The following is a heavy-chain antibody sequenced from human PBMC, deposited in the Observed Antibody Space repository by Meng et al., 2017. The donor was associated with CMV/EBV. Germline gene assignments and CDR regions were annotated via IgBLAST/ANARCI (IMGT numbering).Heavy chain of an antibody. V-gene: IGHV1-69*05. D-gene: IGHD4-11*01. J-gene: IGHJ5*02. CDR2: IIPIFGTA. CDR3: ARHYSNLKGGWFDP. CDR1: GGTFSSYA. Sequence: KVSCKASGGTFSSYAISWVRQAPGQGLEWMGGIIPIFGTANYAQKFQGRVTMTTDTSTSTAYMELRSLRSDDTAVYYCARHYSNLKGGWFDPWGQGTLVTVSS.